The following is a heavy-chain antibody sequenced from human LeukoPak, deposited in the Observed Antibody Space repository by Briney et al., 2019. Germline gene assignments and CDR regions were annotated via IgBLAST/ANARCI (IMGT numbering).Heavy chain of an antibody. CDR1: GFTVSSNY. J-gene: IGHJ4*02. CDR2: IHTGGST. V-gene: IGHV3-53*01. CDR3: AKVILDIAVAGTGFDY. Sequence: PGGSLRLSCAASGFTVSSNYMSWVRQAPGKGLEWVSVIHTGGSTYYADSVKGRFTISRDNSKNTLYLQMNSLRAEDTAVYYCAKVILDIAVAGTGFDYWGQGTLVTVSS. D-gene: IGHD6-19*01.